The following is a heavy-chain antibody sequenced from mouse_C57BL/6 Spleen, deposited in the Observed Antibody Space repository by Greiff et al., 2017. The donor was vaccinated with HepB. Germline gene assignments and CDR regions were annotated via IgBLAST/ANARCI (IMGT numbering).Heavy chain of an antibody. CDR3: AKTAQATFFDY. Sequence: VQLQQSGPGLVKPSQSLSLTCSVTGYSITSGYYWNWIRQFPGNKLEWMGYISYDGSNNYNPSLKNRISITRDTSKNQFFLKLNSVTTEDTATYYCAKTAQATFFDYWGQGTTLTVSS. CDR1: GYSITSGYY. CDR2: ISYDGSN. D-gene: IGHD3-2*02. J-gene: IGHJ2*01. V-gene: IGHV3-6*01.